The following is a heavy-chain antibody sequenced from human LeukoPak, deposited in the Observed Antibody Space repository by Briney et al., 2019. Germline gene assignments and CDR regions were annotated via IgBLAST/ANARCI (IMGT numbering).Heavy chain of an antibody. Sequence: GGSLRLSCAASGFTFSSYVMSWVRQAPGKGLEWVSAIGGYSLTVYNAQSLKGRFTVSRDNSKNALYLQVTDLRVDDTAVYYCAKGQMVRGVTTSYYMDAWGKGTRVTVSS. D-gene: IGHD3-10*01. CDR2: IGGYSLTV. CDR3: AKGQMVRGVTTSYYMDA. J-gene: IGHJ6*03. CDR1: GFTFSSYV. V-gene: IGHV3-23*01.